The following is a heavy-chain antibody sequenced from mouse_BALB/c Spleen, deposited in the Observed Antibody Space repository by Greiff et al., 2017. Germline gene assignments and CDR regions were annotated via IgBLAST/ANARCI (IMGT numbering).Heavy chain of an antibody. CDR3: TRDGNYNY. D-gene: IGHD2-1*01. CDR1: GFTFSNYW. V-gene: IGHV6-6*02. CDR2: IRLKSNNYAT. J-gene: IGHJ2*01. Sequence: EVKLEESGGGLVQPGGSMKLSCVASGFTFSNYWMNWVRQSPEKGLEWVAEIRLKSNNYATQYAESVKGRFTISRDDSKSSVYLQMNNLRAEDTGIYYCTRDGNYNYWGQGTTLTVSS.